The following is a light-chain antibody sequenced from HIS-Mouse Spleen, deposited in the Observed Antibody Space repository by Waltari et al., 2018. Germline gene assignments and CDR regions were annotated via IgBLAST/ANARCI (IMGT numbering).Light chain of an antibody. CDR1: SSDAGGYNY. V-gene: IGLV2-8*01. J-gene: IGLJ2*01. Sequence: QSALTQPPSASGSPGQSVTISCTGTSSDAGGYNYVPGYQQHPGKAPKLMIYEVSQRPSGVPDRFSGSKSGNTASLTVSGLQAEDEADYYCSSYAGSNNLVFGGGTKLTVL. CDR3: SSYAGSNNLV. CDR2: EVS.